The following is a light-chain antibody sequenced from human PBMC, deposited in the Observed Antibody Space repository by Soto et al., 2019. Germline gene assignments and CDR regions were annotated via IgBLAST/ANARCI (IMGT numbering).Light chain of an antibody. Sequence: QSVLTQPASVSGSPGQSITISCTGTSSDVGGYNYVSWYQQHPGKAPKLMIFEVRNRPSGVSSRFSGSKSGNTASLTISGLQAEDEAVYYCSSYTSSSTLVFGGGTKVTVL. V-gene: IGLV2-14*01. CDR1: SSDVGGYNY. CDR3: SSYTSSSTLV. CDR2: EVR. J-gene: IGLJ2*01.